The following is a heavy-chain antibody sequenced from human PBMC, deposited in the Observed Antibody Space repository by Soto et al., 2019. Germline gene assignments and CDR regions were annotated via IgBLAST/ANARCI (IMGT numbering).Heavy chain of an antibody. CDR3: ARGQLEIPYYYYYYMDV. CDR1: GFTSSSYS. V-gene: IGHV3-21*01. D-gene: IGHD6-6*01. Sequence: EVQLVESGGGLVKPGGSLRLSCAASGFTSSSYSMNWVRQAPGKGLEWVSSISSSSSYIYYADSVKGRFTISRDNAKNSLYLQMNSLRAEDTAVYYCARGQLEIPYYYYYYMDVWGKGTTVTVSS. CDR2: ISSSSSYI. J-gene: IGHJ6*03.